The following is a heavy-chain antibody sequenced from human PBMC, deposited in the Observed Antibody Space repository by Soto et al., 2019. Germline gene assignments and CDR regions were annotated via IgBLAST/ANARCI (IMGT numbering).Heavy chain of an antibody. V-gene: IGHV1-18*04. Sequence: QVQLVQSGAEVKKPGASVKVSCKASGYTFTSYGISWVRQAPGQGLEWMGWISAYNGNTASSQKFQDRVTITRETSASTAYMELTSLRSEDTAVYYCAREPLCGGRCYDNYFDPWGQGTLVTVSS. D-gene: IGHD2-15*01. J-gene: IGHJ5*02. CDR3: AREPLCGGRCYDNYFDP. CDR1: GYTFTSYG. CDR2: ISAYNGNT.